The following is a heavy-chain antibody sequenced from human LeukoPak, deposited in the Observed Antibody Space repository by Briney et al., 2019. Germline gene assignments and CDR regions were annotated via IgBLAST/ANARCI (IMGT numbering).Heavy chain of an antibody. J-gene: IGHJ6*04. CDR2: IYHSGST. Sequence: PSETLSLTCAVSGYSISSGYYWGWISQPPGKGLEWIGSIYHSGSTYYNPSLKSRVTISVETSKNQFSLQLSCVTAADTAVYYCARENRRSSYYYYGMDVWGKGTTVTVSS. CDR1: GYSISSGYY. V-gene: IGHV4-38-2*02. CDR3: ARENRRSSYYYYGMDV.